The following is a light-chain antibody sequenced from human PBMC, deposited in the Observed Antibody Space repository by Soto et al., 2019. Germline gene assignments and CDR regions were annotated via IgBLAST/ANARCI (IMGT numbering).Light chain of an antibody. J-gene: IGKJ4*01. CDR2: GAS. V-gene: IGKV3-15*01. Sequence: EIVMTQSPATLSVSPGERATLSCRASQSVGSNLAWYQQKPGQAPRLLIFGASSRATGVPARFSGSGSGTEFTLTINSLQSEDFAVYYCQQRDNWPLTFGGGTKVDIK. CDR1: QSVGSN. CDR3: QQRDNWPLT.